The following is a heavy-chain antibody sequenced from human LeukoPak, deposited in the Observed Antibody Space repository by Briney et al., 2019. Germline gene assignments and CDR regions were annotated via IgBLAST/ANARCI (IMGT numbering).Heavy chain of an antibody. CDR2: IYKSGST. Sequence: SETLSLTCTVSGGSIGWDYWSWIRQSAGKGLEWIGRIYKSGSTNYNPSFRSRVTMSVDTSKNQFSLSVTSVTAADTAVYYCAREEYFQDSNGYSYYFHSWGQGSLVTVPS. J-gene: IGHJ4*02. CDR3: AREEYFQDSNGYSYYFHS. D-gene: IGHD3-22*01. CDR1: GGSIGWDY. V-gene: IGHV4-4*07.